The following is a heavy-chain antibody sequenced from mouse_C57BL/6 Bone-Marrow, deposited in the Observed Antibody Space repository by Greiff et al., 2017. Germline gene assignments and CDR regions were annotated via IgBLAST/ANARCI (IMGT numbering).Heavy chain of an antibody. V-gene: IGHV10-3*01. CDR1: GFTFNTYA. CDR3: VRDKGYGSSLDY. J-gene: IGHJ2*01. D-gene: IGHD1-1*01. Sequence: EVQVVESGGGLVQPKGSLKLSCAASGFTFNTYAMHWVRQAPGKGLEWVARIRSKSSNYATYYADSVKDRFTISRDDSQSMLYLQMNNLKTEDTAMYYCVRDKGYGSSLDYWGQGTTLTVSS. CDR2: IRSKSSNYAT.